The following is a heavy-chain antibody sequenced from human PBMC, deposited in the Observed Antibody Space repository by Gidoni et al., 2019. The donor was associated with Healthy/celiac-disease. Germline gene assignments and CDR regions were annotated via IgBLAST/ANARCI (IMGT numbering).Heavy chain of an antibody. CDR3: ARDQLEEEWWFDR. V-gene: IGHV3-23*01. D-gene: IGHD2-2*01. CDR2: ISGSGGST. J-gene: IGHJ5*02. Sequence: DVQLLEVGGGLVQPGGFRRLSCAASGFTFSSYDMSCVRQAPGKGLVLVSAISGSGGSTYYADSGKGRFTISRDNSKNTLYLQMNSLRAEDTAVYYCARDQLEEEWWFDRWGQGTLVTVSS. CDR1: GFTFSSYD.